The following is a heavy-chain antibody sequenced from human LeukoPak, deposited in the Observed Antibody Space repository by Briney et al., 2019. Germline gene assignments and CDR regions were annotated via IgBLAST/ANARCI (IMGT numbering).Heavy chain of an antibody. CDR3: ARPPRYDFWSGYYGVNYYYYYYMDV. J-gene: IGHJ6*03. CDR1: GYTFTSYD. Sequence: GASVKVSFKASGYTFTSYDINWVRQAPGQGLEWMGWMNPNSGNTGYAQKFQGRVTMTRSTSISTAYMELSSLRSEDTAVYYCARPPRYDFWSGYYGVNYYYYYYMDVWGKGTTVTVSS. D-gene: IGHD3-3*01. V-gene: IGHV1-8*01. CDR2: MNPNSGNT.